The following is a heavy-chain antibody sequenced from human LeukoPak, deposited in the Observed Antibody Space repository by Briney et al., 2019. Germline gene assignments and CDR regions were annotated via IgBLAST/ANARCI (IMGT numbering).Heavy chain of an antibody. Sequence: SETLSLTCTVSGGSISSHYWSWIRQPPGKGLEWVGYIYYSGSTNYNPSLKSRVTISVDTSKNQFSLKLSSVTAADTAVYYCARRDYDFWSGYPDWFDPWGQGTLVTVSS. CDR3: ARRDYDFWSGYPDWFDP. D-gene: IGHD3-3*01. J-gene: IGHJ5*02. CDR1: GGSISSHY. V-gene: IGHV4-59*11. CDR2: IYYSGST.